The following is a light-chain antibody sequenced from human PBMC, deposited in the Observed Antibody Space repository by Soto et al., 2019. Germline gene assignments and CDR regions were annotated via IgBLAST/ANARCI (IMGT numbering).Light chain of an antibody. CDR1: QSISSW. CDR2: KAS. CDR3: QRYNSYSWT. J-gene: IGKJ1*01. V-gene: IGKV1-5*03. Sequence: DIQMTQSPSTLSASVVDRVTITCLASQSISSWLAWYQQKPGKAPKLLIYKASSLESGVPSRFSGSGSGTEFTLTISSLQPDDFATYYCQRYNSYSWTFGQGTKVDIK.